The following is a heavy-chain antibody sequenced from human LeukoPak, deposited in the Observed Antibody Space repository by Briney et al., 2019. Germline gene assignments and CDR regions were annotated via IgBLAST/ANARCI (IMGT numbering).Heavy chain of an antibody. CDR2: INHSGST. V-gene: IGHV4-34*01. Sequence: SETLSLTCAVYGGSFSGYYWSWIRQPPEKGLEWIGEINHSGSTNYNPSLKSRVTISVDTSKNQFSLKLSSVTAADTDVYYCARRFLEWLPDYWGQGTLVTVSS. CDR1: GGSFSGYY. CDR3: ARRFLEWLPDY. J-gene: IGHJ4*02. D-gene: IGHD3-3*01.